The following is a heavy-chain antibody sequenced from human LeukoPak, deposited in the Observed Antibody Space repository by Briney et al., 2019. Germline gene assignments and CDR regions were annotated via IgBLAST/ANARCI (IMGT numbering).Heavy chain of an antibody. CDR2: INSDGSST. D-gene: IGHD5-24*01. J-gene: IGHJ6*02. CDR1: GFTFSSYW. V-gene: IGHV3-74*01. Sequence: GGSLRLSCAASGFTFSSYWMHWVRQAPGKGLVWVSRINSDGSSTSYADSVKGRFTISRDNAKNTLYLQMNSLRAEDTAVYYCASGPSLEMAPWYYYGMDVWGQGTTVTVSS. CDR3: ASGPSLEMAPWYYYGMDV.